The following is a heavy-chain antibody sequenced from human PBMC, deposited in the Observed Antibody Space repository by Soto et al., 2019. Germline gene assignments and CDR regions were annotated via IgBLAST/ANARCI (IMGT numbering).Heavy chain of an antibody. D-gene: IGHD3-16*01. CDR1: GASMIRYH. CDR2: VYHSGSV. J-gene: IGHJ1*01. CDR3: ARRRNLGSVDH. Sequence: ETLPLTCSVSGASMIRYHWNWFRQSPGQTLEWIGFVYHSGSVSYNPSLKGRASISVDTSKNQFSLRLTSVTAADTAVYYCARRRNLGSVDHWGLGTLV. V-gene: IGHV4-59*01.